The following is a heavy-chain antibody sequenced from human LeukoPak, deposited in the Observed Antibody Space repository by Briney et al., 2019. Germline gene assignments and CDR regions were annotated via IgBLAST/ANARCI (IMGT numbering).Heavy chain of an antibody. Sequence: GASVKVSCKASGYTFTSYDINWVRQATGQGLEWMGWMNPNSGNTGYAQKFQGRVTITRNTSISTAYMELSSLRSEDTAVYYCARVRYSSSWYEEVGIYYFDYWGQGTLDTVSS. CDR2: MNPNSGNT. D-gene: IGHD6-13*01. CDR1: GYTFTSYD. J-gene: IGHJ4*02. CDR3: ARVRYSSSWYEEVGIYYFDY. V-gene: IGHV1-8*03.